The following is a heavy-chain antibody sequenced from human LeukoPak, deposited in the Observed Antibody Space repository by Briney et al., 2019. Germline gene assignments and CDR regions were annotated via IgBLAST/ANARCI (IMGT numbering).Heavy chain of an antibody. CDR2: MSPNSGNT. D-gene: IGHD2-8*01. Sequence: ASVKVSCKASGYTFTSYDINWVRQATGQGLEWMGWMSPNSGNTGYAQKFQGRVTITRNTSISTAYMELSSLRSEDTAVYYCARERHCTSGVCIFDPWGQGTLVTVSS. J-gene: IGHJ5*02. V-gene: IGHV1-8*03. CDR1: GYTFTSYD. CDR3: ARERHCTSGVCIFDP.